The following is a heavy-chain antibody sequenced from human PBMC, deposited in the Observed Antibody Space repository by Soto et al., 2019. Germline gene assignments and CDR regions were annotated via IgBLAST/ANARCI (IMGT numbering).Heavy chain of an antibody. Sequence: SETLSLTCAVYGGSFSGYYWSWIRQPPGKGLEWIGEINHSGSTNYNPSLKSRVTISVDTSKNQFSLKLSSVTAADTAVYYCARGLSYYDYIWGSYRHNWFDPWGQGTLVTVS. J-gene: IGHJ5*02. CDR1: GGSFSGYY. CDR2: INHSGST. D-gene: IGHD3-16*02. CDR3: ARGLSYYDYIWGSYRHNWFDP. V-gene: IGHV4-34*01.